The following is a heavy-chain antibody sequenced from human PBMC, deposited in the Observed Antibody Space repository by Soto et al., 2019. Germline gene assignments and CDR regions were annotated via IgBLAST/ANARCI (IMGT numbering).Heavy chain of an antibody. CDR3: ARGRGCSGGSCYSFGRFYYYGMDV. D-gene: IGHD2-15*01. CDR1: GYTFTSYG. V-gene: IGHV1-18*01. Sequence: GASVKVSCKASGYTFTSYGISWVRQAPGQGLEWMGWISAYNGNTNYAQKLQGRVTMTTDTSTSTAYMELRSLRSDDTAVYYCARGRGCSGGSCYSFGRFYYYGMDVWGQGTTVTVPS. J-gene: IGHJ6*02. CDR2: ISAYNGNT.